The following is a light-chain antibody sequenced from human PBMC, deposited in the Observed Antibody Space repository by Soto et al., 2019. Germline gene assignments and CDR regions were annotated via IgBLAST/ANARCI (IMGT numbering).Light chain of an antibody. V-gene: IGKV1-33*01. CDR3: QQYGNVPGP. CDR1: HDISDN. Sequence: DIQMTQSPSPLSASVGDRVTITCQASHDISDNLNWYQQKPGKAPKLLIYGASNLETGVPSRFSGSGSGTHFTFTIITLQPEDCATYYCQQYGNVPGPFGPGTTVDIK. J-gene: IGKJ3*01. CDR2: GAS.